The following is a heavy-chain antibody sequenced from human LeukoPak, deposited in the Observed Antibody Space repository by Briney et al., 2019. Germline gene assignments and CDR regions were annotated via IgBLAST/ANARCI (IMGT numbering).Heavy chain of an antibody. D-gene: IGHD5-18*01. V-gene: IGHV3-23*01. CDR1: GFTFSSYA. CDR3: AREGGYSYGTPNSY. J-gene: IGHJ4*02. Sequence: QPGGSLRLSCAASGFTFSSYAMSWVRQAPGKGLEWVSAISGSGGSTYYADSVKGRFTISRDNSKNTLYLQMNSLRAEDTAVYYCAREGGYSYGTPNSYWGQGTLVTVSS. CDR2: ISGSGGST.